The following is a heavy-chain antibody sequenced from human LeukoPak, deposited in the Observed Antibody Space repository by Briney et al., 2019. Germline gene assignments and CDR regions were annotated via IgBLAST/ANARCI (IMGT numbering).Heavy chain of an antibody. D-gene: IGHD6-19*01. V-gene: IGHV3-11*06. CDR1: GFTFSDYY. J-gene: IGHJ6*04. CDR3: ARDDRSGPPDYYYGMDV. CDR2: ISSSSSYT. Sequence: GGSLRLSCAASGFTFSDYYMSWIRQAPGKGLEWVSYISSSSSYTNYADSVKGRFTISRDNAKTSLYLQMNSLRAEDTAVYYCARDDRSGPPDYYYGMDVWGKGTTVTVSS.